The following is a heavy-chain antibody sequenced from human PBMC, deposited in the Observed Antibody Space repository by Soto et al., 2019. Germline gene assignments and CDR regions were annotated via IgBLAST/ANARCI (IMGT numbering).Heavy chain of an antibody. CDR3: ARRDFYCRGRNCFSGDYAMDV. D-gene: IGHD2-15*01. J-gene: IGHJ6*02. Sequence: VQLLESGGGLVQPGGSLRLSCAASGFTFSSYAMSWVRQAPGKGLEWVSIISFDGKNIDYARSVRGRFTISRDNSQNTLYLQMDSLRTEDTAVYYCARRDFYCRGRNCFSGDYAMDVWGQGTTVTVSS. CDR1: GFTFSSYA. CDR2: ISFDGKNI. V-gene: IGHV3-30*03.